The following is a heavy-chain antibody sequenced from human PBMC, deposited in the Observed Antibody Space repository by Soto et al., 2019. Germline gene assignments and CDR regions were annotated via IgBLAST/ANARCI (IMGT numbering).Heavy chain of an antibody. Sequence: QVHLVQSGAEVRKPGASVKVSCKASGYTFSSYAMHWVRQAPGQRLEWMGWINAGYGNTKSSQKFQDRVNISRDTSASTAYMELTSLRSEDTAVYYCARDTGDGTFDFLGQGTLVTVSS. CDR3: ARDTGDGTFDF. V-gene: IGHV1-3*01. CDR2: INAGYGNT. CDR1: GYTFSSYA. D-gene: IGHD7-27*01. J-gene: IGHJ4*02.